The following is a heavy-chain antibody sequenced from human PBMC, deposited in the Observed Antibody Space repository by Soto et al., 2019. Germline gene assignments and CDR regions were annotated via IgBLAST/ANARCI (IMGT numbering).Heavy chain of an antibody. J-gene: IGHJ6*02. D-gene: IGHD3-16*01. CDR2: ISPYTGNT. V-gene: IGHV1-18*01. Sequence: VQLVQSGDEVKKPGASVKVSCKASGYIFVNYGIAWVRQAPGQGLGWMGWISPYTGNTHSATQVQGRLTMTTDTSTSTAYMDLGSLTSDDTAVYYCVMVDNYVTPTPQDVWGQGTTVTVSS. CDR3: VMVDNYVTPTPQDV. CDR1: GYIFVNYG.